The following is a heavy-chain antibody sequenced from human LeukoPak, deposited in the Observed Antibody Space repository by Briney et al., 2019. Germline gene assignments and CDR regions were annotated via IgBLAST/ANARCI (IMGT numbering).Heavy chain of an antibody. CDR2: IYYSGST. CDR1: GFTFSSYA. Sequence: GSLRLSCAASGFTFSSYAMSWIRQPPGKGLEWIGSIYYSGSTYYNPSLKSRVTISVDTSKNQFSLKLSSVTAADTAVYYCARQDTAMVSYYWGQGTLVTVSS. D-gene: IGHD5-18*01. J-gene: IGHJ4*02. V-gene: IGHV4-39*01. CDR3: ARQDTAMVSYY.